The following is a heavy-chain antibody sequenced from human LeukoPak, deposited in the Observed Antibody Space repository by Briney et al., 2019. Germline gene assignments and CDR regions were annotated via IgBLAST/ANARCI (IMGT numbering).Heavy chain of an antibody. Sequence: ASVKVSCKASGGTFSSYAISWVRQAPGQGLEWMGWISAYNGNTNYAQKLQGRVTMTTDTSTSTAYMELRSLRSDDTAVYYCARALQLTMVRGVISPRVWFDPWGQGTLVTVSS. D-gene: IGHD3-10*01. V-gene: IGHV1-18*01. CDR2: ISAYNGNT. CDR1: GGTFSSYA. CDR3: ARALQLTMVRGVISPRVWFDP. J-gene: IGHJ5*02.